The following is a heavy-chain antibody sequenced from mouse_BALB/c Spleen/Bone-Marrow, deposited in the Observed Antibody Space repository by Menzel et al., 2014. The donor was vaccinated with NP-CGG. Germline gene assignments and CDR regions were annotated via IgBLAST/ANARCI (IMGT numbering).Heavy chain of an antibody. Sequence: QVQLKQSGPGLVQPSQSLSITCTVSGFSLTNYAVHWVRQSPGKGLEWLGVIWSGGNTDYNAAFISRLSISKDNSKSXVFFKMNSLQPNDTAIYYCARNYDYGHYYAMDYWGQGTSVTVSS. V-gene: IGHV2-2*02. D-gene: IGHD2-4*01. CDR2: IWSGGNT. J-gene: IGHJ4*01. CDR1: GFSLTNYA. CDR3: ARNYDYGHYYAMDY.